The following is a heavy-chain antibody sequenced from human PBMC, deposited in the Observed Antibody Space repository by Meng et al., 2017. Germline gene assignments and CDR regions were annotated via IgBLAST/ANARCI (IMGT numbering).Heavy chain of an antibody. D-gene: IGHD3-3*01. CDR2: ISAYNGNT. V-gene: IGHV1-18*01. Sequence: ASVKVSCKASGYTFTSYGISWVRQAPGQGLEWMGWISAYNGNTNYAQKLQGRVTMTTDTSTSTAYMELRSLRSDDTAVYYCARRRFLEQIDAFDIWGQGTMVTVSS. CDR3: ARRRFLEQIDAFDI. J-gene: IGHJ3*02. CDR1: GYTFTSYG.